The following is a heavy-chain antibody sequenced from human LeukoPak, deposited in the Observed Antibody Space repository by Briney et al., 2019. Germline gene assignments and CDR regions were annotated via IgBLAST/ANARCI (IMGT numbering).Heavy chain of an antibody. CDR1: GYSISSGYY. V-gene: IGHV4-38-2*02. D-gene: IGHD5-12*01. J-gene: IGHJ4*02. CDR2: IYHSGST. CDR3: ANVDMGALN. Sequence: SETLSLTCTVSGYSISSGYYWGWIRQPPGKGLEWIGSIYHSGSTYYNPSLKSRVTISVDTSKNQFSLKLSSVTAADTAVYYCANVDMGALNWGQGTLVTVSS.